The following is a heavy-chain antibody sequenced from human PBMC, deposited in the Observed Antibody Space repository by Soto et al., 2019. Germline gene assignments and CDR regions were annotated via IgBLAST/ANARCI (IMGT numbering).Heavy chain of an antibody. J-gene: IGHJ4*02. CDR3: AREDRSVLREP. Sequence: QVQLQESGPGLVKPSQTLSLTCTVSGGSISSGDSYWTWIRQHPGKGLEWIGYTYHTGSADYNPSLKSRVIITVDTSKNQFSLNLSSVTAADTAVYYCAREDRSVLREPWGPGTLVTVSS. CDR2: TYHTGSA. CDR1: GGSISSGDSY. D-gene: IGHD3-22*01. V-gene: IGHV4-31*03.